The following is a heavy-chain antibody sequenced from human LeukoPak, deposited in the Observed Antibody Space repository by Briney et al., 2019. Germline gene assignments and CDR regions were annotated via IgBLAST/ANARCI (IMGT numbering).Heavy chain of an antibody. Sequence: SETLSFTCTVSGGSISSYFWSWIRQTPGKGLEWIGDIHYSGSTNYNPSLKSRVTISVDTSKNQFSLKLTSVTAADTAVYYCARQGVSSYQYYFDYWGQGTLVTVSS. CDR2: IHYSGST. CDR1: GGSISSYF. V-gene: IGHV4-59*08. J-gene: IGHJ4*02. CDR3: ARQGVSSYQYYFDY. D-gene: IGHD3-22*01.